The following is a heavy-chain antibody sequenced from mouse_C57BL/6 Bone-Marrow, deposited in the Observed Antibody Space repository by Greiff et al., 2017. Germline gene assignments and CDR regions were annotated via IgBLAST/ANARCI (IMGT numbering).Heavy chain of an antibody. V-gene: IGHV1-82*01. D-gene: IGHD2-4*01. CDR3: ARDSDYDGDYYAMDY. Sequence: LQESGPELVKPGASVKISCKASGYAFSSSWMNWVKQRPGKGLEWIGRIYPGDGDTNYNGKFKGKATLTADKSSSTAYMQLSSLTSEDSAVYFCARDSDYDGDYYAMDYWGQGTSVTVSS. CDR1: GYAFSSSW. CDR2: IYPGDGDT. J-gene: IGHJ4*01.